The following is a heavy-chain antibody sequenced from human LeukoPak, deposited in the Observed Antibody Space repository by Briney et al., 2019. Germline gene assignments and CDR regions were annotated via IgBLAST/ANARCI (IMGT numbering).Heavy chain of an antibody. J-gene: IGHJ5*02. Sequence: PGGSLRLSCAASGLTVSGNCMNWVRQAPGKGLEWVSAIFTDDTTYYGDSVKGRFTISRDNSKNTLYLQMNSLRAEDTAVYYCARDPRGYYDSSGAWGQGTLVTASS. V-gene: IGHV3-66*01. D-gene: IGHD3-22*01. CDR2: IFTDDTT. CDR3: ARDPRGYYDSSGA. CDR1: GLTVSGNC.